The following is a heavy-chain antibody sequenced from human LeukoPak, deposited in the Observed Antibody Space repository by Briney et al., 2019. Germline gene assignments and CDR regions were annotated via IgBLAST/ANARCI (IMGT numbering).Heavy chain of an antibody. D-gene: IGHD3-3*01. J-gene: IGHJ4*02. CDR3: ARHDGRGGNTMGALDS. V-gene: IGHV4-39*01. CDR2: LYYSRTT. CDR1: GGSISSSSYY. Sequence: PSETLSLTCTVSGGSISSSSYYWGWFRQSPGKGLEWIGSLYYSRTTYYNPSLNSRVTISVVTSKNQFSLQLNSVTAADTAVYYCARHDGRGGNTMGALDSWGQGSLVTVSS.